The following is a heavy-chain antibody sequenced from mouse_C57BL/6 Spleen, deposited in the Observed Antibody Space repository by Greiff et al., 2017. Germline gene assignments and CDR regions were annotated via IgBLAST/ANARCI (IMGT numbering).Heavy chain of an antibody. J-gene: IGHJ3*01. Sequence: QVQLQQPGAELVRPGSSVKLSCKASGYTFTSYWMDWVKQRPGQGLEWIGNIYPSDSETHYNQKFKDKATLTVDKSSSTAYMQLSSLPSADSAVYYCAREDYGYRKNWFACWGQGTLVTVSA. CDR1: GYTFTSYW. V-gene: IGHV1-61*01. CDR2: IYPSDSET. D-gene: IGHD2-2*01. CDR3: AREDYGYRKNWFAC.